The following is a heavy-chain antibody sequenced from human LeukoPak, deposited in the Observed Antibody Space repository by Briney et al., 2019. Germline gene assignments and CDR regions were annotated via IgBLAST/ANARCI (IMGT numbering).Heavy chain of an antibody. J-gene: IGHJ4*02. D-gene: IGHD4-17*01. CDR1: VSGDPISNYY. CDR2: VFTSGAT. CDR3: ARAREYGDFFDY. Sequence: PSETLSLTCTISVSGDPISNYYWSWIRQPAGKGLEYIGRVFTSGATDYNPSLKSRVTMSIDMSKSHFSLRVNSVTAADTAVYHCARAREYGDFFDYWGQGTLVTVSS. V-gene: IGHV4-4*07.